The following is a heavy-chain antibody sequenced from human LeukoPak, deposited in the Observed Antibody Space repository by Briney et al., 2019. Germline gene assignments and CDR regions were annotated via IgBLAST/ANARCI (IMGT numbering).Heavy chain of an antibody. Sequence: GASVKVSCKASGYTLTSFGIIWVRQAPGQGLEWMGWISAYNGNTNYAQKLQGRVTMTTDTSTSTAYMELRSLRSDDTAVYYCARDFDHFYMDVWGKGTTVTVSS. V-gene: IGHV1-18*01. CDR1: GYTLTSFG. J-gene: IGHJ6*03. CDR2: ISAYNGNT. CDR3: ARDFDHFYMDV.